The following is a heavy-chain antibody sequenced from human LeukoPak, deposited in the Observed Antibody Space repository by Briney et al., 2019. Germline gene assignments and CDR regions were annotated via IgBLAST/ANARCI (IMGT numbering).Heavy chain of an antibody. V-gene: IGHV3-30*02. CDR1: GFIFSSYA. D-gene: IGHD3-22*01. CDR3: AKIQSDYYYDSSGYYWGSYYFDY. J-gene: IGHJ4*02. CDR2: IRYDGSNK. Sequence: SGGSLRLSCAASGFIFSSYAMSWVRQAPGKGLEWVAFIRYDGSNKYYADSVKGRFTISRDNSKNTLYLQMNSLRAEDTAVYYCAKIQSDYYYDSSGYYWGSYYFDYWGQGTLVTVSS.